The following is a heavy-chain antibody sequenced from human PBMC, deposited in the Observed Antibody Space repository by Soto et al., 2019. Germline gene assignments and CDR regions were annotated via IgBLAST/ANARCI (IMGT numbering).Heavy chain of an antibody. CDR1: GGSFTSDY. Sequence: QVQLQESGPGLVKPSETLSLTCTVSGGSFTSDYWSWIRQPPGKGLQWIGYFYYNGTTNYNPSLNSRLTISQDTAKGQISLELTSLTAAAPAVYYCASHSRVAALGGLDHWGQGTLVTVSS. D-gene: IGHD6-25*01. V-gene: IGHV4-59*08. CDR2: FYYNGTT. J-gene: IGHJ4*02. CDR3: ASHSRVAALGGLDH.